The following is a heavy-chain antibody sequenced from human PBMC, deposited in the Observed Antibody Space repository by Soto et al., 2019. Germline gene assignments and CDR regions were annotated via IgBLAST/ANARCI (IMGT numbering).Heavy chain of an antibody. CDR2: ISGSGGST. V-gene: IGHV3-23*01. CDR1: GFTFSSYA. Sequence: GGSLRLSCAASGFTFSSYAMSWVRQAPGKGLEWVSAISGSGGSTYYADSVKGRFTISRDNSKNTLYLQMNSLRAEDTAVYYCAKALHPTYYDFWSGSYYYYYMDVWGKGTTVTVSS. CDR3: AKALHPTYYDFWSGSYYYYYMDV. J-gene: IGHJ6*03. D-gene: IGHD3-3*01.